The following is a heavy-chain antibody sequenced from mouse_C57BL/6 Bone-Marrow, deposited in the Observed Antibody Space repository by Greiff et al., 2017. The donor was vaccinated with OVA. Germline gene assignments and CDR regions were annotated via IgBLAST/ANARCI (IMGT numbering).Heavy chain of an antibody. Sequence: QVQLQQPGAELVKPGASVKLSCKASGYTFTSYWMHWVKQRPGQGLEWIGLIHPNSGSTNYNEKFKSKATLTVDKSSSTAYMQLSSLTSEDSAVYYCARYRDGSFAYWGQGTLVTVSA. V-gene: IGHV1-64*01. CDR3: ARYRDGSFAY. CDR1: GYTFTSYW. D-gene: IGHD2-14*01. CDR2: IHPNSGST. J-gene: IGHJ3*01.